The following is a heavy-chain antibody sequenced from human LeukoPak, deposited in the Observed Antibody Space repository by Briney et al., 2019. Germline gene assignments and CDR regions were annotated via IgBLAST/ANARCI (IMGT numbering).Heavy chain of an antibody. Sequence: PGGSLRLSCAASGFTFSSYGMHWVRQAPGKGLEWVAVISYDGSNKYYADSVKGRFTISRDNSKNTLYLQMNSLRDEDTAVYYCAGTKGYFDYWGQGTLVTVSS. CDR3: AGTKGYFDY. V-gene: IGHV3-30*03. CDR1: GFTFSSYG. CDR2: ISYDGSNK. J-gene: IGHJ4*02.